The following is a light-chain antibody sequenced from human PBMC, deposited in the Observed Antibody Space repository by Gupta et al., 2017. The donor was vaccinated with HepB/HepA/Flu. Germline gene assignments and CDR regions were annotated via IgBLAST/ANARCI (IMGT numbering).Light chain of an antibody. CDR2: GVS. V-gene: IGLV2-14*01. J-gene: IGLJ2*01. CDR3: SSDTSSGARV. CDR1: SSDIGSYNY. Sequence: QSALTQPASVSGSRGQSITISCTGTSSDIGSYNYVSWYLQYPGKAPRLMIYGVSKRPSGVSNRFSGSKSGNTASLTISWRQAEDEADYYGSSDTSSGARVFGGGTKLTVL.